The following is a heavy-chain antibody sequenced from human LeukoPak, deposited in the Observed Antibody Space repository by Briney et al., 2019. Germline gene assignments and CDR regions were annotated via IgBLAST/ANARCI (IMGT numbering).Heavy chain of an antibody. V-gene: IGHV4-59*08. CDR2: IYSSGST. Sequence: SETLSLTCTVSGGYINNYYWSWIRQPPGKGLEWIGYIYSSGSTNYNPSLNNRVIISVATYKNPFSLKLSSVSAADTAVYYCARRTLCCGERFDPWGQGTLVTVSS. J-gene: IGHJ5*02. CDR1: GGYINNYY. CDR3: ARRTLCCGERFDP. D-gene: IGHD3-16*01.